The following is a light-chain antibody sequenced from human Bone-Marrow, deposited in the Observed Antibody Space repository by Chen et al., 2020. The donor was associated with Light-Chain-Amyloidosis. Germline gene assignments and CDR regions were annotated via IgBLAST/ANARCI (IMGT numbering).Light chain of an antibody. V-gene: IGLV6-57*01. Sequence: NFMLTQPHSVSESPGKTVIISCTRSSGSIATNYVQWYQQRPGSSPTTVIYEDDQRPSGVPERFSGAIDRSSNSASLTLSGLKTEDEADYYCQSYQGSSQGVFGGGTKLTVL. CDR3: QSYQGSSQGV. CDR1: SGSIATNY. CDR2: EDD. J-gene: IGLJ3*02.